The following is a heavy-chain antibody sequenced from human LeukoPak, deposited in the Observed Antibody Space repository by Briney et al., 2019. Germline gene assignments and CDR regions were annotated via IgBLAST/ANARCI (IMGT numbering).Heavy chain of an antibody. Sequence: ASVKVSCKASGYTFTGYYMHWVRQAPGQGLEWMGWINPNSGGTNYAQKFQGRVTMTRDTSISTAYMELSRLRSDDTAVYYCARGDETRGYYYYYMDVWGKGTTVTISS. J-gene: IGHJ6*03. CDR3: ARGDETRGYYYYYMDV. CDR2: INPNSGGT. CDR1: GYTFTGYY. V-gene: IGHV1-2*02. D-gene: IGHD1-26*01.